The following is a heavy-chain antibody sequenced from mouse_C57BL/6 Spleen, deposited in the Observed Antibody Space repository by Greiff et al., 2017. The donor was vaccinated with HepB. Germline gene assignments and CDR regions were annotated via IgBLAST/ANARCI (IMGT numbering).Heavy chain of an antibody. D-gene: IGHD2-5*01. CDR1: GYTFTSYW. CDR2: IDPSDSET. Sequence: QVQLKQPGAELVRPGSSVKLSCKASGYTFTSYWMHWVKQRPIQGLEWIGNIDPSDSETHYNQKFKDKATLTVDKSSSTAYMQLSSLTSEDSAVYYCARLGSNYGYAMDYWGQGTSVTVSS. J-gene: IGHJ4*01. CDR3: ARLGSNYGYAMDY. V-gene: IGHV1-52*01.